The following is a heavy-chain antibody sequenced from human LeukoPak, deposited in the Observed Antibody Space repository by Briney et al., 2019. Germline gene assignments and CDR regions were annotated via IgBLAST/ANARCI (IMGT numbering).Heavy chain of an antibody. V-gene: IGHV4-39*01. CDR3: ARHLRFLEWERFDY. D-gene: IGHD3-3*01. Sequence: SETLSLTCTVSGGSISSSSYYWGWIRQLPGKGLEWIGSIYYSGSTYYNPSLKSRVTISVDTSKNQFSLKLSSVTAADTAVYYCARHLRFLEWERFDYWGQGTLDTVSS. CDR2: IYYSGST. CDR1: GGSISSSSYY. J-gene: IGHJ4*02.